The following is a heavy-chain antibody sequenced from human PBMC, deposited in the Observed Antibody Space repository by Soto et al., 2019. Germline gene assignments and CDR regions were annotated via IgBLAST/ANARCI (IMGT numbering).Heavy chain of an antibody. Sequence: GGSLRLSCAASGFTFSSYGMHWVRQAPGKGLEWVAVIWYDGSNKYYADSVKGRFTISRDNSKNTLYLQMNSLRAEDTAVYYCARDPPRYCSGGSCSYYGMDVWGQGTTVTVSS. V-gene: IGHV3-33*01. J-gene: IGHJ6*02. CDR2: IWYDGSNK. CDR1: GFTFSSYG. D-gene: IGHD2-15*01. CDR3: ARDPPRYCSGGSCSYYGMDV.